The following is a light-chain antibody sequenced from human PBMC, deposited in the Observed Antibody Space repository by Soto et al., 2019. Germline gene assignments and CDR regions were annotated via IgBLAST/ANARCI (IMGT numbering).Light chain of an antibody. V-gene: IGKV1-5*03. CDR2: KAS. J-gene: IGKJ1*01. Sequence: DIQLTQSPSTRSASVGGRVTITCRASQSISVWLAWYQQKAGKAPNLLIYKASRLESGVPSRFSGSGSETEFTLTISGLQPGDSATYYCQQYNSYYTTFGQGTKV. CDR3: QQYNSYYTT. CDR1: QSISVW.